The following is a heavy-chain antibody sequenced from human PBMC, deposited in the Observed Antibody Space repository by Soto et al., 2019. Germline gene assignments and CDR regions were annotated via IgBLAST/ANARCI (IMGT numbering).Heavy chain of an antibody. J-gene: IGHJ4*02. CDR2: ISYDGSNK. CDR1: GFTFSSYA. D-gene: IGHD6-13*01. Sequence: GGSLRLSCAASGFTFSSYAMHWVRQAPGKGLEWVAVISYDGSNKYYADSVKGRFTISRDNSKNTLYLQMNSLRAEDTAVYYCARVIAAATGFDYWGQGTLVTVSS. CDR3: ARVIAAATGFDY. V-gene: IGHV3-30-3*01.